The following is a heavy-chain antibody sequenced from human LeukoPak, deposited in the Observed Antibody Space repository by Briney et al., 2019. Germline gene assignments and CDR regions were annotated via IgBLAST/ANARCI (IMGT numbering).Heavy chain of an antibody. J-gene: IGHJ6*04. CDR2: ISSSGSTI. V-gene: IGHV3-48*03. Sequence: GGSLRLSCAASGFTFSSYEMNWVRQAPGKGLEWVSYISSSGSTIFYADSVKGRFTISRDNAKNSLHPQMNSLRAEDTAVYYCASLYGSGSYYDHYYYGMDAWGKGTTVTVSS. D-gene: IGHD3-10*01. CDR1: GFTFSSYE. CDR3: ASLYGSGSYYDHYYYGMDA.